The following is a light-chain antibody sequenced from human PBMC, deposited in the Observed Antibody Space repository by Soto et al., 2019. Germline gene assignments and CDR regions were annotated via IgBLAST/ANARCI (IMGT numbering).Light chain of an antibody. V-gene: IGLV1-44*01. Sequence: QSVLTQPPSASATPGQRVTISCSGSTSNIGRNPVNWYQHLPGAAPKLLIYSSDQRPSGVPDRFSCSKSGTSASLAISGLQSADEADYYCAAWDDSLDGAVFGGGTQLTVL. J-gene: IGLJ7*01. CDR2: SSD. CDR1: TSNIGRNP. CDR3: AAWDDSLDGAV.